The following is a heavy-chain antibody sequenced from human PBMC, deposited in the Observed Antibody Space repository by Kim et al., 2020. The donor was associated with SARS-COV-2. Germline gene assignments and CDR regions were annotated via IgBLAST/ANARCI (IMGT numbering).Heavy chain of an antibody. V-gene: IGHV4-39*07. D-gene: IGHD1-26*01. CDR3: ARVFIGWFDP. Sequence: RTDYNPSLKSRAIISVDTSKNQFSLKLNSVTAADTAVYYCARVFIGWFDPWGQGTLVTVSS. CDR2: RT. J-gene: IGHJ5*02.